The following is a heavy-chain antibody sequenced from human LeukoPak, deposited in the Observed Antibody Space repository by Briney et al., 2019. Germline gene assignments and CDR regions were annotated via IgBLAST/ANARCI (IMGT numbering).Heavy chain of an antibody. Sequence: GRSLRLSCAASGFTFSSYGMHWVRQAPGKGLEWVAVIWYDGSNKYYADSVKGRFTISRDNSKNTLFLQMNSLRAEDTAVYFCARDGGSTGWAEYWGQGTLVTVSS. D-gene: IGHD6-19*01. CDR1: GFTFSSYG. V-gene: IGHV3-33*01. J-gene: IGHJ4*02. CDR3: ARDGGSTGWAEY. CDR2: IWYDGSNK.